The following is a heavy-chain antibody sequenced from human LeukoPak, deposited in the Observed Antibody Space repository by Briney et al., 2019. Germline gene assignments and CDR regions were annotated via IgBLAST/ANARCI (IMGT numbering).Heavy chain of an antibody. CDR2: ISAYNGNT. CDR1: GYTFTSYG. J-gene: IGHJ6*03. D-gene: IGHD6-13*01. Sequence: GASVKVSCKASGYTFTSYGISWVRQAPGQGLEWMGWISAYNGNTNYAQKLQGRVTMTRNTSISTAYMELSSLRSEDTAVYYCARGRSPQLIHYYYYYMDVWGKGTTVTVSS. CDR3: ARGRSPQLIHYYYYYMDV. V-gene: IGHV1-18*01.